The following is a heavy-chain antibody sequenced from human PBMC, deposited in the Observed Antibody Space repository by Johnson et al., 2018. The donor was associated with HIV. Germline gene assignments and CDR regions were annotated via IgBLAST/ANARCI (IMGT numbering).Heavy chain of an antibody. V-gene: IGHV3-53*01. J-gene: IGHJ3*02. CDR1: RFTVSSNY. Sequence: VQLVESGGGLIHPGGSLRLSCAASRFTVSSNYMSWVRQAPGRGLEWVSVIYSGGSTYYADSVKCRFTISRDNSKNTLYLQMNSLRAEDTAVYYCARDRGKAGYAFDIWGQVTMVTVSS. D-gene: IGHD3-10*01. CDR3: ARDRGKAGYAFDI. CDR2: IYSGGST.